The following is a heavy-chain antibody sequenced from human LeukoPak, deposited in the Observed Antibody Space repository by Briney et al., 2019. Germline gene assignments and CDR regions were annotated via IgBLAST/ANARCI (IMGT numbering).Heavy chain of an antibody. V-gene: IGHV3-23*01. CDR1: GFTFSSYA. Sequence: GGSLRLSCAASGFTFSSYAMSWVRQAPGRGLEWVSVIAGNSVTIRYADSVKGRFTISRDNSKNTMFLQMNSLKVEDTALYYCTKDLRPDGLYDFDSWGQGTLVTVSS. CDR3: TKDLRPDGLYDFDS. D-gene: IGHD5/OR15-5a*01. J-gene: IGHJ4*02. CDR2: IAGNSVTI.